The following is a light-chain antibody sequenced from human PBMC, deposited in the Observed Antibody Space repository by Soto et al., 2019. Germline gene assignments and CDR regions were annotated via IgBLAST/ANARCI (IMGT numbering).Light chain of an antibody. CDR1: ASDIGGYTF. CDR2: DVN. Sequence: QSALTQPPSASGSPGQSVAISCTGTASDIGGYTFVSWYQQHPGKAPKLLIYDVNKRPSGVPDRFSGSKSGNTASLTVSGLQAMDEADYYCQAWDSSTYVFGTGTKLTVL. J-gene: IGLJ1*01. V-gene: IGLV2-8*01. CDR3: QAWDSSTYV.